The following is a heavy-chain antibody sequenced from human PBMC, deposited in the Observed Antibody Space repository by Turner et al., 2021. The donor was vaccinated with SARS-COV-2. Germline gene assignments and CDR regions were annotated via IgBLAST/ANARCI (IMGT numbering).Heavy chain of an antibody. Sequence: EVQLVESGGGLVQSGGSLRLSCAGSGFTFSDYWMGWVRQAPGKGLGWVANIKTDGSSKYYVDSVKDRFTTSRDNAKNSLYLQMYSLRAEDTAVYYCVRHGSWNFDSWGQGTLVTVSS. J-gene: IGHJ5*01. CDR2: IKTDGSSK. D-gene: IGHD1-1*01. CDR3: VRHGSWNFDS. CDR1: GFTFSDYW. V-gene: IGHV3-7*01.